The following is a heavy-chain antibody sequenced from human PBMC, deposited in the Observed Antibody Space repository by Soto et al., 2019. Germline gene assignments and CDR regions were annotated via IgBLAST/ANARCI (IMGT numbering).Heavy chain of an antibody. CDR3: ARDSSTVETAIVSQYFYGMDV. V-gene: IGHV1-69*05. Sequence: QVQLVQSGAEVKKPGSSVKVSCKSSGDTFISYAISWVRQAPGQGLERMGGVIPMFGIPNYVQKFQGRVTINSEESTSTAYLELSSLTTEDTAVYYCARDSSTVETAIVSQYFYGMDVWGQGTTVTVSS. CDR2: VIPMFGIP. D-gene: IGHD5-18*01. J-gene: IGHJ6*02. CDR1: GDTFISYA.